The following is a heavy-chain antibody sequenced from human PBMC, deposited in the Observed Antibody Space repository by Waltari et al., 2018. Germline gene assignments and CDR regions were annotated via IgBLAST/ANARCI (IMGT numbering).Heavy chain of an antibody. D-gene: IGHD3-10*01. V-gene: IGHV1-69*12. CDR1: GGTFSSYA. CDR2: IIPSFGTA. CDR3: ARTSNSGELSYYYYMDV. J-gene: IGHJ6*03. Sequence: QVQLVQSGAEVKKPGSSVKVSCKASGGTFSSYAISWVRQAPGQGLEWMGGIIPSFGTANYAQKFQGRVTITADEATSTAYMELSSLRSEDTAVYYCARTSNSGELSYYYYMDVWGKGTTVTVSS.